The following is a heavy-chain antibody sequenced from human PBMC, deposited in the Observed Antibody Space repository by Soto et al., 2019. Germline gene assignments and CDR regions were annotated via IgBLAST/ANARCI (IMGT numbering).Heavy chain of an antibody. D-gene: IGHD3-22*01. Sequence: SVKVSCKASGFTFTSSAMQWVRQARGQSLEWIGWIVVGSGNTNYAQKFQERVTITRDMSTSTAYMELSSLRSEDTAVYFCAADYHYYDSSGYAAFDIWGQGTMVTVSS. CDR1: GFTFTSSA. J-gene: IGHJ3*02. V-gene: IGHV1-58*02. CDR3: AADYHYYDSSGYAAFDI. CDR2: IVVGSGNT.